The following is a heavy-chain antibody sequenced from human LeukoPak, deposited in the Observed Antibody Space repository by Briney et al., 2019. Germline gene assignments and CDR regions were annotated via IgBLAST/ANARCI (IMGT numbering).Heavy chain of an antibody. CDR1: GGTFSSYA. Sequence: APVKVSCKASGGTFSSYAISWVRQAPGQGLEWMGGIIPIFGTANYAQKFQGRVTITTDESTSTAYMELSSLRSEDTAVYYCARDSGVAATRKAFDIWGQGTMVTVSS. J-gene: IGHJ3*02. CDR2: IIPIFGTA. CDR3: ARDSGVAATRKAFDI. D-gene: IGHD2-15*01. V-gene: IGHV1-69*05.